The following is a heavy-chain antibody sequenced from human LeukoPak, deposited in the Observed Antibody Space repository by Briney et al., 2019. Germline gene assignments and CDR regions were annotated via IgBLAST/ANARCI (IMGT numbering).Heavy chain of an antibody. CDR1: GYTFTSYG. V-gene: IGHV1-18*01. J-gene: IGHJ4*02. CDR3: ARDGGIVVVPAASDY. D-gene: IGHD2-2*01. Sequence: ASVKVSCKASGYTFTSYGISWVRQAPGQGLEWMGWNSAYNGNTNYAQKLQGRVTMTTDTSTSTAYMELRSLRSDDTAVYYCARDGGIVVVPAASDYWGQGTLVTVSS. CDR2: NSAYNGNT.